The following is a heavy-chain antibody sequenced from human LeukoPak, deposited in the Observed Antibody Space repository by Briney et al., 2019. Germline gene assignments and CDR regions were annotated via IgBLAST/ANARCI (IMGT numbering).Heavy chain of an antibody. Sequence: ASVKVSCEVSGYTLTELSMHWVRQAPGKGLEWMGGFDPEDGETIYAQKFQGRVTMTEDTSTDTAYMELSSLRSEDTAVYYCATPGTTFYSYYYYGMDVWGQGTTVTVSS. CDR2: FDPEDGET. CDR1: GYTLTELS. J-gene: IGHJ6*02. D-gene: IGHD2/OR15-2a*01. V-gene: IGHV1-24*01. CDR3: ATPGTTFYSYYYYGMDV.